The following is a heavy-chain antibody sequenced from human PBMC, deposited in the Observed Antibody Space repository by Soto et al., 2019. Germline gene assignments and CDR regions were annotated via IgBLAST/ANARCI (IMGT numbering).Heavy chain of an antibody. CDR2: IYYSGST. D-gene: IGHD6-13*01. CDR3: ARDRGAAGPAWAGMDV. CDR1: GGSISSGGYY. J-gene: IGHJ6*02. Sequence: QVQLQESGPGLVKPSQTLSLTCTVSGGSISSGGYYWSWIRQHPGKGLEWIGYIYYSGSTYYNPSLKSRVTISVDTSKNQLSLKLSSVTAADTAVYYCARDRGAAGPAWAGMDVWGQGTTVTVSS. V-gene: IGHV4-31*03.